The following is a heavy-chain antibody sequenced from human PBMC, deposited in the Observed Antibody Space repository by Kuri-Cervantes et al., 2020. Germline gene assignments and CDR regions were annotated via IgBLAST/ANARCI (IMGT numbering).Heavy chain of an antibody. CDR2: ISYDGSNK. Sequence: GESLKISCAASGFKFSGYAMHWVRQAPGKGLEWVAVISYDGSNKYYADSVKGRFTISRDNAKNSLYLQMNSLRAEDTAIYYCARGERYCTSPSCHRSLDVWGKGTTVTVSS. V-gene: IGHV3-30-3*01. D-gene: IGHD2-2*01. CDR1: GFKFSGYA. CDR3: ARGERYCTSPSCHRSLDV. J-gene: IGHJ6*04.